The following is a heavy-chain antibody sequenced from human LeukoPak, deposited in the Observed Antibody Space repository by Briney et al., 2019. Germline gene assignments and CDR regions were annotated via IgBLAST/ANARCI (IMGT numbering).Heavy chain of an antibody. CDR2: VFYTGVT. CDR3: ARTYFYGSGNYPGYYLDY. CDR1: GASIITTTYY. D-gene: IGHD3-10*01. Sequence: SETLSLTCSVSGASIITTTYYWAWIRQPPRKGLEWIGTVFYTGVTYYNSSLNSGVTISVDTSNNQFSLRLTSMTAADTALYYCARTYFYGSGNYPGYYLDYWGQGAQVVVSS. J-gene: IGHJ4*02. V-gene: IGHV4-39*01.